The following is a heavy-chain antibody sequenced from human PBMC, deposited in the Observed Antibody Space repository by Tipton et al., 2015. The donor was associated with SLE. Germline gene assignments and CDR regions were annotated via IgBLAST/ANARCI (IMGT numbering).Heavy chain of an antibody. J-gene: IGHJ4*02. D-gene: IGHD1-14*01. V-gene: IGHV4-59*08. CDR3: ARQGTGFGSGRDDY. Sequence: LRLSCNVSGGSISSYYWSWIRQPPGKGLEWIGYIYYSGSTDHNPSLKSRVTISVDTSKNQFSLKLSSVTAADTAVYYCARQGTGFGSGRDDYWGQGILVTVSS. CDR1: GGSISSYY. CDR2: IYYSGST.